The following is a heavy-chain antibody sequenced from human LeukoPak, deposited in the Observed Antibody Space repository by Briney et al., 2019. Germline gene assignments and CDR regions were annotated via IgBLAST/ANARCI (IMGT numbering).Heavy chain of an antibody. Sequence: SETLSLTCTVSGGSISSRSFYWGWIRQPPGKGLEWIGTIFYSGSTYYNPSLKSRVTMSVDTSKNQFSLKLSSVTAADTAVYYCARGLMTTVTTRLNWFDPWGQGTLVTVSS. CDR2: IFYSGST. CDR1: GGSISSRSFY. J-gene: IGHJ5*02. V-gene: IGHV4-39*01. D-gene: IGHD4-17*01. CDR3: ARGLMTTVTTRLNWFDP.